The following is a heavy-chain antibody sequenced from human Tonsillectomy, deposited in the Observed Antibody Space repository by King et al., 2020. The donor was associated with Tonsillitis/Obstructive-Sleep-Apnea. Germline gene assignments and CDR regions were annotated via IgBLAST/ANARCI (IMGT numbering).Heavy chain of an antibody. CDR3: ARDYDFWSGYPLDAFDI. D-gene: IGHD3-3*01. V-gene: IGHV3-33*01. CDR2: IWYDGSNK. J-gene: IGHJ3*02. CDR1: GFTFSSYG. Sequence: VQLVESGGGVVQPGRSLRLSCAASGFTFSSYGMHWVRQAPGKGLEWVAVIWYDGSNKYYADSVKGRFTISSANSKNTLYLQMNSLRAEDTAVYYCARDYDFWSGYPLDAFDIWGQGTMVTVSS.